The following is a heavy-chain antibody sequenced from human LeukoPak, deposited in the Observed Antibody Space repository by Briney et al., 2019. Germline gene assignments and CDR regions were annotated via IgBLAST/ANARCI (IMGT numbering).Heavy chain of an antibody. J-gene: IGHJ4*02. D-gene: IGHD2-15*01. V-gene: IGHV3-21*01. CDR3: ARAYCRGGSCYPFGY. Sequence: GGSLRLSCAATGFTFSSYSMNWVHQAPGKGLEWVSSISSSSSYIYYADSVKGRFTISRDNAKNSLYLQMNSLRAEDTAVYYCARAYCRGGSCYPFGYWGQGTLVTVSS. CDR2: ISSSSSYI. CDR1: GFTFSSYS.